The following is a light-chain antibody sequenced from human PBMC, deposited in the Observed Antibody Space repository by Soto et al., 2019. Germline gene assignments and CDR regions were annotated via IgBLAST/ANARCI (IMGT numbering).Light chain of an antibody. V-gene: IGKV3-20*01. CDR1: QSVSNNY. CDR3: QQYGSSKT. Sequence: EIVMTQSPAPLSLSPGERATLSCRASQSVSNNYLAWYQQKPSQAPRLLIYGASSRATGIPDRFSGSGSGTDFTLTISRLQPEDFAVDYCQQYGSSKTFGQGTKVDIK. J-gene: IGKJ1*01. CDR2: GAS.